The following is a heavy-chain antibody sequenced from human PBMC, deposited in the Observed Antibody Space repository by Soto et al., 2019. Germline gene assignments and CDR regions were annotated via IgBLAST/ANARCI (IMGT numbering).Heavy chain of an antibody. CDR1: GYTFTSYD. CDR2: MNPNSGNT. Sequence: QVQLVQSGAEVKKPGASVKVSCKASGYTFTSYDINWVRQATGQGLEWMGWMNPNSGNTGYAQKFQGRVTMTRNSSIRTAYMELSSLRSEDTAVYYCAAHRYSGSFGSFDYWGQGTLVTVSS. CDR3: AAHRYSGSFGSFDY. D-gene: IGHD1-26*01. V-gene: IGHV1-8*01. J-gene: IGHJ4*02.